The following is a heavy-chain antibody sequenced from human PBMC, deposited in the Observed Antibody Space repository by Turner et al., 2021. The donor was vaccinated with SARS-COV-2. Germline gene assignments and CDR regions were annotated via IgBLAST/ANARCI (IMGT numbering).Heavy chain of an antibody. D-gene: IGHD3-10*01. J-gene: IGHJ4*02. CDR1: DPRCSMVW. CDR3: VRGFDS. V-gene: IGHV3-7*01. Sequence: EEQLVESGGELVTTGGPLRLSCRDSDPRCSMVWMTWVRQAPGRGLEWVASINQNGKKIYHSDSVRGRFTVSRSNAGNSLYLRMNSLRVDDTAMYYCVRGFDSWGQGTLVTVSS. CDR2: INQNGKKI.